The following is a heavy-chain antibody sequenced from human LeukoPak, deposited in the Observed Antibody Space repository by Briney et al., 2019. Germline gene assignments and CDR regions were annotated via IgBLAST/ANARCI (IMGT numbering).Heavy chain of an antibody. Sequence: SETLSLTCTVSGGSISSGDYYRSWIRQPPGKGLEWIGYIYYSGSTYYNPSLKSRVTISVDTSKNQFSLKLSSVTAADTAVYYCAREILWWSTTPDYFDYWGQGTLVTVSS. CDR3: AREILWWSTTPDYFDY. J-gene: IGHJ4*02. V-gene: IGHV4-30-4*01. D-gene: IGHD2-21*01. CDR2: IYYSGST. CDR1: GGSISSGDYY.